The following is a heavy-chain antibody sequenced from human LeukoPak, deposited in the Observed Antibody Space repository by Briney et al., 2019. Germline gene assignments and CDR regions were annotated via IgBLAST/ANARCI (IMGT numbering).Heavy chain of an antibody. J-gene: IGHJ4*02. CDR1: GFTFSSYA. D-gene: IGHD6-6*01. V-gene: IGHV3-30-3*01. Sequence: GGSLRLSCAASGFTFSSYAMHWVRQAPGKGLEWVAVISYDGSNKYYADSVKGRFTISRDNSKNTLNLQMNSLRAEDTAVYYCARGNIAARFFDYWGQGTLVTVSS. CDR2: ISYDGSNK. CDR3: ARGNIAARFFDY.